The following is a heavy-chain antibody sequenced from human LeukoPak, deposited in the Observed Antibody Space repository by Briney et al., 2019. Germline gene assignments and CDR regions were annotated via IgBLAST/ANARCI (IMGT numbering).Heavy chain of an antibody. Sequence: PGGSLRLSCAASGFTFSSYAMSWVRRAPGKGLEWVSAISGSGGSTYYADSVRGRFTISRDNSKNTLYLQMNSLRAEDTAVYYCAKCGSGSAIEYYFDYWGQGTLVTVSS. V-gene: IGHV3-23*01. CDR3: AKCGSGSAIEYYFDY. D-gene: IGHD3-10*01. CDR2: ISGSGGST. CDR1: GFTFSSYA. J-gene: IGHJ4*02.